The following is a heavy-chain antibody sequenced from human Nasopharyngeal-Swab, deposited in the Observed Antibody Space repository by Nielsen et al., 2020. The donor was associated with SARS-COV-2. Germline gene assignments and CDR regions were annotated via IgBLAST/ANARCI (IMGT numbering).Heavy chain of an antibody. CDR3: AREDRWTLTSFYYALDV. Sequence: SETLSLTCSVSGVSISSGSYYWSWIWQPAGKGLEWIGHMYTSGSTNYNPSLKSRVAISIDTSKNQFSLRLSSVTAADTAVYYCAREDRWTLTSFYYALDVWGQGTTVTVSS. D-gene: IGHD3-9*01. CDR2: MYTSGST. J-gene: IGHJ6*02. CDR1: GVSISSGSYY. V-gene: IGHV4-61*09.